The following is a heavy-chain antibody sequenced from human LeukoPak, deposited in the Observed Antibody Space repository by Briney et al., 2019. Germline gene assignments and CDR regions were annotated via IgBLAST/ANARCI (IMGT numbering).Heavy chain of an antibody. J-gene: IGHJ5*02. CDR1: GYTFTGYY. V-gene: IGHV1-18*04. Sequence: GASVKVSCKASGYTFTGYYMRWVRQAPGQGLEWMGWINTYNGNTKYAQKFQGRVTMTTDTSTSTAYMELRSLRSDDTAVYYCARDLVHHRLLATVYNWFDPWGQGTLVTVSS. CDR3: ARDLVHHRLLATVYNWFDP. D-gene: IGHD3-3*02. CDR2: INTYNGNT.